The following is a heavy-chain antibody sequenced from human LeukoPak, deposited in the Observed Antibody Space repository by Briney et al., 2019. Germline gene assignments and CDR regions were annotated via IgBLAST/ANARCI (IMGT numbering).Heavy chain of an antibody. Sequence: GGSLRLSCVGSGFMFSNYYMYWVRQAPGKGLVWVSRIKNAGVDTIYADSVKGRFTVSRDNAKNTVYLQMSSLRAEDTAVYYCARGGYGHNMDVWGEGTTVTVSS. V-gene: IGHV3-74*01. CDR3: ARGGYGHNMDV. CDR2: IKNAGVDT. J-gene: IGHJ6*03. D-gene: IGHD3-10*01. CDR1: GFMFSNYY.